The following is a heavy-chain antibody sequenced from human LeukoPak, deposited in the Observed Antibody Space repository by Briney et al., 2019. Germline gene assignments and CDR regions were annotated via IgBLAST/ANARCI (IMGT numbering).Heavy chain of an antibody. Sequence: SETLSLTCTVSGGSVSSRSYYWAWIRQPPGKGLEWIGSIYYSGSTYYSPSLKSRVTISVDTSKNQFSLKLSSVTAADTAVYYCARGGSSWYRRHAFDIWGQGTMVTVSS. CDR2: IYYSGST. J-gene: IGHJ3*02. V-gene: IGHV4-39*07. CDR1: GGSVSSRSYY. D-gene: IGHD6-13*01. CDR3: ARGGSSWYRRHAFDI.